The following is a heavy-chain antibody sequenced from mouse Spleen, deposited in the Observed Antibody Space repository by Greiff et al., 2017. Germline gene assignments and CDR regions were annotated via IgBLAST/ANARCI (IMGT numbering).Heavy chain of an antibody. Sequence: EVKVVESGGGLVKPGGSLKLSCAASGFTFSSYAMSWVRQTPEKRLEWVATISSGGSYTYYPDSVKGRFTNSRDNAKNTLYLQMSSLRSEDTAMYYCARRGVGGYAMDYWGQGTSVTVSS. CDR2: ISSGGSYT. D-gene: IGHD1-1*01. CDR3: ARRGVGGYAMDY. V-gene: IGHV5-9-1*01. J-gene: IGHJ4*01. CDR1: GFTFSSYA.